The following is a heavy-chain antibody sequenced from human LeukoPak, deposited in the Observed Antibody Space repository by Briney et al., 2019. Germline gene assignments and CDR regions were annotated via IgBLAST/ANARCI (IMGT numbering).Heavy chain of an antibody. D-gene: IGHD4-17*01. Sequence: ASVKVSCKASGYTFTSYGISWVRQAPGQGLPGMGWISAYNGNTNYAQKLQGRVTMTTDTSTSTAYMELRRLRSDDTAVYYCARGAPTVTSPFDPWGQGTLVTVSS. V-gene: IGHV1-18*01. J-gene: IGHJ5*02. CDR1: GYTFTSYG. CDR3: ARGAPTVTSPFDP. CDR2: ISAYNGNT.